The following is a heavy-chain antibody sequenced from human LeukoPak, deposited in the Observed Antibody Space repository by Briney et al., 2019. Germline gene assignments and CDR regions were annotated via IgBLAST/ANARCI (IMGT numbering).Heavy chain of an antibody. J-gene: IGHJ4*02. Sequence: KASETLSLTCAVYVGSFSGYYWSWIRQPPGKGLEWIGEINHRGNTNYNPSLKSRVTISVDTSKNQFSLKLSSVTAADTAVYYCARGDSNFPFDYWGQGTLVTVSS. D-gene: IGHD4-11*01. V-gene: IGHV4-34*01. CDR3: ARGDSNFPFDY. CDR2: INHRGNT. CDR1: VGSFSGYY.